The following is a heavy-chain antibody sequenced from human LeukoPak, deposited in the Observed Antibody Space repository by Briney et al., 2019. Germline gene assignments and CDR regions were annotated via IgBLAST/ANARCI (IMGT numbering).Heavy chain of an antibody. CDR1: GFTVSSNY. J-gene: IGHJ4*02. CDR2: IYSGGST. V-gene: IGHV3-53*01. Sequence: GGSLRLSCAASGFTVSSNYMSWVRQAPGKGLEWVSIIYSGGSTFYADSVKGRFTISRDNSKNTLYLQMNSLRAEDTAVYYCARRAGAYSHPYDYWGQGTLVTVSS. CDR3: ARRAGAYSHPYDY. D-gene: IGHD4/OR15-4a*01.